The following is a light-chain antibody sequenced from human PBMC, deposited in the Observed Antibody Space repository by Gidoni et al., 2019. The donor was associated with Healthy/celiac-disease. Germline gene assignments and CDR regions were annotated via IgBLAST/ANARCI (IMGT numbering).Light chain of an antibody. V-gene: IGLV3-21*02. CDR1: NIGSKS. J-gene: IGLJ1*01. CDR3: QVWDSSSDQGV. CDR2: DES. Sequence: SYVLTQPPSVSVAPGQTARITCGGNNIGSKSVHWYQQKPGQAPVLVVYDESDRPSGIPERFSGSNSGNTATLTISRVEAGDEADYYCQVWDSSSDQGVFGTGTKVTVL.